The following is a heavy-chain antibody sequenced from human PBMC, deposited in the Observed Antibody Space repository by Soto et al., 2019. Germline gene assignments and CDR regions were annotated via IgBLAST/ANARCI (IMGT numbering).Heavy chain of an antibody. V-gene: IGHV4-30-2*01. Sequence: SETLSLTCAVSGGSISSGGYSWSWIRQPPGKGLEWIGYIYHSGSTYYNPSLKSRVTISVDRSKNQFSLKLSSVTAADTAVYYCARVDDVTPSGFSFGPWGQGTLVTVSS. CDR1: GGSISSGGYS. J-gene: IGHJ5*02. CDR3: ARVDDVTPSGFSFGP. CDR2: IYHSGST. D-gene: IGHD3-3*01.